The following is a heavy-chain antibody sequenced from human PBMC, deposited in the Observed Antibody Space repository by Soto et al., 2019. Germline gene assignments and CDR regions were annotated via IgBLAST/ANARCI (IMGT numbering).Heavy chain of an antibody. Sequence: QITLKESGPTLVKPTQTLTLTCTFSGFSLSTAGVGVGWIRQPPGKALEWLALIYWNDDKGYSPYLKSSLTITKDTSKNQVVLTMTTMDPVDTATYSAAHSLLSVPGADYWGQGTLVTVSS. CDR3: AHSLLSVPGADY. CDR2: IYWNDDK. CDR1: GFSLSTAGVG. V-gene: IGHV2-5*01. D-gene: IGHD7-27*01. J-gene: IGHJ4*02.